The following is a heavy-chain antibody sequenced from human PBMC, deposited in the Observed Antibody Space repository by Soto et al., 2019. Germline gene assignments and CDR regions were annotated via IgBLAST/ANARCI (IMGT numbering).Heavy chain of an antibody. CDR3: ARVSGSYYYGMDV. V-gene: IGHV4-59*12. CDR1: GCAISSSY. CDR2: IDDSGST. Sequence: PSETLSLTCTVSGCAISSSYGSWNRQPPGKGLEWIGYIDDSGSTYYNPSLKSRVTISVDKSKNQFSLKLSSVTAADTAVYYCARVSGSYYYGMDVWGQGTTVTVSS. D-gene: IGHD1-26*01. J-gene: IGHJ6*02.